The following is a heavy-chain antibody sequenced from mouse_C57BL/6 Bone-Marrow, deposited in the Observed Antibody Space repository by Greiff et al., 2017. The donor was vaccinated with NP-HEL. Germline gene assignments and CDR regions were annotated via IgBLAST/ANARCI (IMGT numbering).Heavy chain of an antibody. CDR3: ARHDGYWYFDV. V-gene: IGHV15-2*01. D-gene: IGHD2-3*01. Sequence: QVQLKESGSELRSPGSSVKLSCKDFDSEVFPIAYMSWVRQKPGHGFEWIGGILPSIGRTIYGEKFEDKATLDADTLSNTAYLELNSLTSEDSAIYYCARHDGYWYFDVWGTGTTVTVSS. CDR1: DSEVFPIAY. CDR2: ILPSIGRT. J-gene: IGHJ1*03.